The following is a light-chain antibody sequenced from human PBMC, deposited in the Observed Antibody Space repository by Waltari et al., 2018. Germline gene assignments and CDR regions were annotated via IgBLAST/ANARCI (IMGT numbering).Light chain of an antibody. CDR2: SNN. Sequence: QSLLTQAPSASGTPGQRVTISCSGSNSNIGRNAVNWYQQLPGTAPRLLIYSNNRRTAVVPERFSGSKSGTSASLVISVLQSEDEADYYCGTWDDSLNGPLFGGGTKVTVL. J-gene: IGLJ2*01. V-gene: IGLV1-44*01. CDR3: GTWDDSLNGPL. CDR1: NSNIGRNA.